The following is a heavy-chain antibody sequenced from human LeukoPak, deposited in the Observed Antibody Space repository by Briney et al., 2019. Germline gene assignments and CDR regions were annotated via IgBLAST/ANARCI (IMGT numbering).Heavy chain of an antibody. CDR1: GFTFSSYA. J-gene: IGHJ4*02. CDR2: ISSGGGST. Sequence: GGSLRLSCAASGFTFSSYAMSWVRQAPGKGRQWVSTISSGGGSTYYADSVKGRFTISRDNSRNTLYLQMNSLRAEDTAVYYCAKLGIAAADSVYFDYWGRGTLVTVSS. CDR3: AKLGIAAADSVYFDY. V-gene: IGHV3-23*01. D-gene: IGHD6-13*01.